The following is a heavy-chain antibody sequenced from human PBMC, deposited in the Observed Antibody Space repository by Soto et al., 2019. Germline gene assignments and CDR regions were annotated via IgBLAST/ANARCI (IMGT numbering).Heavy chain of an antibody. CDR3: ARRCSGGSCPPYYYGMDV. J-gene: IGHJ6*02. CDR1: GYSFTSYW. V-gene: IGHV5-51*01. Sequence: ESLKISCKGSGYSFTSYWIGWVRQMPGKGLEWMGIIYPGDSDTRYSPSFQGHVTISADKSISTAYLQWSSLKASDTAMYYCARRCSGGSCPPYYYGMDVWGQGTTVTVSS. D-gene: IGHD2-15*01. CDR2: IYPGDSDT.